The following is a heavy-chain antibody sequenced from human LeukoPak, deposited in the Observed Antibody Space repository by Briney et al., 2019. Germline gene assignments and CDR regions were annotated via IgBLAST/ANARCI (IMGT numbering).Heavy chain of an antibody. J-gene: IGHJ2*01. CDR1: GYTFTGYY. CDR3: ARASDYYDSSGQHWYFDL. CDR2: INPNSGGT. D-gene: IGHD3-22*01. Sequence: GASVKVSCKASGYTFTGYYMHWVRQAPGQGLEWMGWINPNSGGTNYAQKFQGWVTMTRDTSISTAYMELSRLRSDDTAVYYCARASDYYDSSGQHWYFDLWGRGTLVTVSS. V-gene: IGHV1-2*04.